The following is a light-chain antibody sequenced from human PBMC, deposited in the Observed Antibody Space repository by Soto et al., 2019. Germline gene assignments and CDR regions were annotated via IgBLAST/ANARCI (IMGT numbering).Light chain of an antibody. CDR3: HQYHDYPWT. CDR1: ERISTW. Sequence: DIQMTQSPSTLSASVGDRVTITCRASERISTWLAWYQQKPGKAPKFLIYKASTLQDGVPPRFSGSGYGSEFNLTISSLQLDDLGSFYCHQYHDYPWTFGQGTKVEIK. CDR2: KAS. J-gene: IGKJ1*01. V-gene: IGKV1-5*03.